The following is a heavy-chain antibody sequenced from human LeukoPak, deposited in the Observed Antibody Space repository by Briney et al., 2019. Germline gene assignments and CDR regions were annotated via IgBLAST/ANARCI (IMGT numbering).Heavy chain of an antibody. D-gene: IGHD4-23*01. V-gene: IGHV5-51*01. Sequence: GESLKISCKGSGYSFPTYWIGWVRQMPGKGLEWMGIIYPGDSDTRYSPSFQGQVTISADKSISTPYLRLSSLKASDTAMYYCARHRTTVITGTFDIWGQGTVVTVSS. CDR2: IYPGDSDT. CDR3: ARHRTTVITGTFDI. J-gene: IGHJ3*02. CDR1: GYSFPTYW.